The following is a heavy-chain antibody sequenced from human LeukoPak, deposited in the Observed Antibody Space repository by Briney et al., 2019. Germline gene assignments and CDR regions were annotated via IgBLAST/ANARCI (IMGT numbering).Heavy chain of an antibody. V-gene: IGHV5-51*01. CDR2: IYPGDSDT. J-gene: IGHJ4*02. Sequence: GESLKISCKGSGYSFTSYWIGCVRQMPGKGLEWMGIIYPGDSDTRYSPSFQGQVTISADKSISTAYLQWSSLKASDTAMYYCARRYCTNGVCYHFDYWGQGTLVTVSS. CDR1: GYSFTSYW. D-gene: IGHD2-8*01. CDR3: ARRYCTNGVCYHFDY.